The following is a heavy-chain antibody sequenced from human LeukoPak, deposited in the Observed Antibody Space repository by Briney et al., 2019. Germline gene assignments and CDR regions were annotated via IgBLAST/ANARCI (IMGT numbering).Heavy chain of an antibody. V-gene: IGHV1-2*02. D-gene: IGHD3-10*01. CDR3: ARGGVITLDY. Sequence: ASVKVSCKASEYTFTGYYMHWVRQAPGQGLEWMAWINPNSGDTHYAQRFQGRVTMTRDTSISTAYMELSSLRSDDTAVYYCARGGVITLDYWGQGTLVTVPS. CDR2: INPNSGDT. J-gene: IGHJ4*02. CDR1: EYTFTGYY.